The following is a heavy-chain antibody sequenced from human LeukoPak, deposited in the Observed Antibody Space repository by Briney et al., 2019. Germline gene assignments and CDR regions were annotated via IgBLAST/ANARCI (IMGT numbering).Heavy chain of an antibody. D-gene: IGHD6-13*01. CDR2: INHSGST. J-gene: IGHJ4*02. Sequence: SETLSLTCAVYGGSFSGYYWSWIRQPPGKGLEWIGEINHSGSTNYNPSLKSRVTISVDTSKNQFSLKLSSVTAADTAVYYCARVATAGTYYFDYWGQGTLVTVSS. CDR3: ARVATAGTYYFDY. CDR1: GGSFSGYY. V-gene: IGHV4-34*01.